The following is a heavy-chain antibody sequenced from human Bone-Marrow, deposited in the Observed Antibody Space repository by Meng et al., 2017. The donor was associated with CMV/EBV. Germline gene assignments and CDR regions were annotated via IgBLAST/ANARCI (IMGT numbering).Heavy chain of an antibody. CDR1: GGSISSGDYY. Sequence: SETLSLTCTVSGGSISSGDYYWSWIRQPPGKGLEWIGYIYYSGSTYYNPSLKSRVTISVDTSKNQFSLKLSSVTAADPAVYHCARNLLPDYYDSSGYYYSYDAFDIWGQGTMVTVSS. CDR3: ARNLLPDYYDSSGYYYSYDAFDI. J-gene: IGHJ3*02. V-gene: IGHV4-30-4*08. D-gene: IGHD3-22*01. CDR2: IYYSGST.